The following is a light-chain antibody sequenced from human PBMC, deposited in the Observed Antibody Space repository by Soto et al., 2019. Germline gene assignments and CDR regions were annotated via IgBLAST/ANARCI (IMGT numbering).Light chain of an antibody. J-gene: IGKJ1*01. CDR3: QQCYSTPQT. V-gene: IGKV3-15*01. CDR2: AAS. Sequence: EMTQSPCSLSVSLWERVTLSCRTSQSVNTYLNWYQQKPGQAPKLLIYAASSWEAGVPSRFSGSGSGTEFTLTISSLQSEDFAVYYCQQCYSTPQTFGQGTKVDIK. CDR1: QSVNTY.